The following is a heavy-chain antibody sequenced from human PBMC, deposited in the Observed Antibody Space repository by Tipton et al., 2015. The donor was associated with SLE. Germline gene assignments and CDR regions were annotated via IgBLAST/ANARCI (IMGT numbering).Heavy chain of an antibody. Sequence: TLSLTCTVSGGSISSGSYYWSWIRQPAGKGLEWIGYIYTSGSTNYNPSLKSRVTISVDTSKNQFSLELSSVTAADTAVYYCARDLSSGWTDAFDIWGQGTMVTVSS. J-gene: IGHJ3*02. D-gene: IGHD6-19*01. CDR1: GGSISSGSYY. CDR2: IYTSGST. CDR3: ARDLSSGWTDAFDI. V-gene: IGHV4-61*09.